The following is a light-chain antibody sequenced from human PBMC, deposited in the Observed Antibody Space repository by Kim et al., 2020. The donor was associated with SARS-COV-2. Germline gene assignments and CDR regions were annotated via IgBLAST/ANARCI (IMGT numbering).Light chain of an antibody. CDR3: SSYSRITLI. CDR1: GSDVGANNY. J-gene: IGLJ2*01. CDR2: DVS. V-gene: IGLV2-14*03. Sequence: QSALTQPASVSGSPGQSITISCTGTGSDVGANNYVSWYQQYPGKAPKLMIYDVSNRPSGVSDRFSGSKSGNTASLTISGLQAEDEADYYCSSYSRITLIFGAGTQLTVL.